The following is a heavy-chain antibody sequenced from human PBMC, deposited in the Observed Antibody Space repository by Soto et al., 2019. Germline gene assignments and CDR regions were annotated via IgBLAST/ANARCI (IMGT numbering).Heavy chain of an antibody. D-gene: IGHD2-15*01. CDR2: IYYNGNA. J-gene: IGHJ4*02. Sequence: PSETLSLTCTVSGGSIDSSNYYWDWIRQPPGKGLEWIGTIYYNGNAYYNPPLKSRVTMSVDTSKNQFSLKLVSVTAADPAVYSCARLFVAVVIKGGGHWGQGPRVTV. CDR3: ARLFVAVVIKGGGH. V-gene: IGHV4-39*01. CDR1: GGSIDSSNYY.